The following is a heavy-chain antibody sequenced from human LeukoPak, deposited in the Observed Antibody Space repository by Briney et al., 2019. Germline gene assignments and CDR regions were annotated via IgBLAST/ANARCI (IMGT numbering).Heavy chain of an antibody. CDR1: GFTLSSFE. CDR2: ISSSGRTI. D-gene: IGHD2-15*01. V-gene: IGHV3-48*03. Sequence: GGSLRLSCAASGFTLSSFEMNWVRQAPGKGLEWVSYISSSGRTIYYADSVKGRFTISRDNAKNSLYLQMNSLRAEDTAVYYCARDEKDGPLWYWGQGILVFVSS. CDR3: ARDEKDGPLWY. J-gene: IGHJ4*02.